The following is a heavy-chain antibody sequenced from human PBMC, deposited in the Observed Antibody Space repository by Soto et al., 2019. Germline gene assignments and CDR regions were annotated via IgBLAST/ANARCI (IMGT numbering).Heavy chain of an antibody. V-gene: IGHV4-31*11. CDR3: ARVSCGGGSCFDY. CDR2: IYYSGTT. Sequence: QVQLQESGPGLVKPSQTLSLTCAVSGGSISSGGYYWSWIRQLPEKGLEWIGYIYYSGTTHFNPSLKSRVSISVDMSKNQFSLKLNSGTAADTAVYYCARVSCGGGSCFDYWGQGTLVTVSS. J-gene: IGHJ4*02. D-gene: IGHD2-15*01. CDR1: GGSISSGGYY.